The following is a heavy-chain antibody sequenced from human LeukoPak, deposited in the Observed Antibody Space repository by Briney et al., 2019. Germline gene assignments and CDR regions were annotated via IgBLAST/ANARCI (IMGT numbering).Heavy chain of an antibody. Sequence: GGSLRLSCVASGFTFTSHWMTWVRQVPGKGLEWVANINRDGSGKYYLPSVRGRFTISKDDAKDSLYLQMDSLRPEDTAIYYCARVEYSGNGNLYWGQGTLVTVSS. D-gene: IGHD1-26*01. CDR3: ARVEYSGNGNLY. CDR1: GFTFTSHW. J-gene: IGHJ4*02. CDR2: INRDGSGK. V-gene: IGHV3-7*03.